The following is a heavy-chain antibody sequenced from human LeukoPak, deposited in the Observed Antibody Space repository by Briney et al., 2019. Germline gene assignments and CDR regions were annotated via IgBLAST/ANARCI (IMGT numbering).Heavy chain of an antibody. Sequence: GGSLRLSCAASYFTFTDTWMNWVRQAPGKGLEWVGRIKSEIDGGTTDYAAPVQGRFTISRDDSQAILYLQMNGLKTEDTAVYYCTTGGNVIVAGTRAFDIWGQGTLVTVSS. CDR2: IKSEIDGGTT. D-gene: IGHD5-12*01. J-gene: IGHJ3*02. CDR1: YFTFTDTW. V-gene: IGHV3-15*07. CDR3: TTGGNVIVAGTRAFDI.